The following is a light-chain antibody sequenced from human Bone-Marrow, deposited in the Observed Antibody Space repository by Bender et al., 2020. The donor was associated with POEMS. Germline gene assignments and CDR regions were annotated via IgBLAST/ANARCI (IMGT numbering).Light chain of an antibody. CDR2: QDT. CDR1: NIGYKR. V-gene: IGLV3-21*01. J-gene: IGLJ2*01. Sequence: YVLTQPPSLSVAPGKTAKITCGGNNIGYKRVNWYQQKPGQAPVLVIYQDTKRPSGIPERFSGSTSGNTASLTISGTQTMDEADYYCQSWGSNTAVFGGGTKLTVL. CDR3: QSWGSNTAV.